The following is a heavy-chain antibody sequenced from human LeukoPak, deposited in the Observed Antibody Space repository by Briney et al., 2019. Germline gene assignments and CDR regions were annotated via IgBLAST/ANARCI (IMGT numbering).Heavy chain of an antibody. CDR3: ARHGRKFCSSTSCSHYFDY. D-gene: IGHD2-2*01. CDR1: GGSISSYY. V-gene: IGHV4-59*08. J-gene: IGHJ4*02. Sequence: KPSETLSLTCTVSGGSISSYYWSWIRQPPGKGLEWIGYISYGGSTNYNPSLKRRVTISVDTSKNQFSLQLSSVTAADTAVYYCARHGRKFCSSTSCSHYFDYWGQGTLVAVSS. CDR2: ISYGGST.